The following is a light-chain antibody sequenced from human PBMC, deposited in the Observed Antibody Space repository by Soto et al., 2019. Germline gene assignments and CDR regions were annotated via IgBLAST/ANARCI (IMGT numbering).Light chain of an antibody. CDR1: SSDVGGYNY. V-gene: IGLV2-14*01. J-gene: IGLJ2*01. Sequence: QSALTQPASVSGSPGQSITISCTGTSSDVGGYNYVSWYQQHPGKAPKLMIYDVSNRRSGVSNRFSGSKSGNTASLTISGLQAEDEADYYCSSHTSSSNPGVVFGGGTKLTVL. CDR3: SSHTSSSNPGVV. CDR2: DVS.